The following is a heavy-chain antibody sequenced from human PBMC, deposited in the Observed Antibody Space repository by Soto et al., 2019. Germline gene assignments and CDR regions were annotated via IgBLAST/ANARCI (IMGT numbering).Heavy chain of an antibody. CDR3: AKDPIANDGIWLMDT. CDR1: GFMFSDYA. D-gene: IGHD2-2*03. CDR2: LLRPGSST. J-gene: IGHJ5*02. V-gene: IGHV3-23*01. Sequence: GGSLRLSCAASGFMFSDYAMTWARQAPGKELEWVSGLLRPGSSTYYADSVKGRFTISGDTSANTVYLQMDSLRAEDTAVYYCAKDPIANDGIWLMDTWGQGTVVTVSS.